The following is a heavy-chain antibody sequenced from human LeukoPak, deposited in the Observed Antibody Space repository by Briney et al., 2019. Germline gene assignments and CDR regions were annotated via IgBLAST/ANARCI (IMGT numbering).Heavy chain of an antibody. CDR2: ISGGTT. CDR1: GFTFSSYA. J-gene: IGHJ4*02. CDR3: SRGSGWLSVY. D-gene: IGHD6-19*01. Sequence: GGSLRLSCAASGFTFSSYAMSWVRQAPGKGLEWIGFISGGTTEYAASVKGRFTISRDDSTSIAYLQMNSLTSEDTAVYYCSRGSGWLSVYWGQGTLVTVSS. V-gene: IGHV3-49*04.